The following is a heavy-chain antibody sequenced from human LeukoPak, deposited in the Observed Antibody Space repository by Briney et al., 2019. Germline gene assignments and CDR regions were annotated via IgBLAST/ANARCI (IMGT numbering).Heavy chain of an antibody. Sequence: ASVKVSCKASGYTFIGYYIHWVRQAPGQGLEWMGWINPNSGGTNYAQKFQGRVTMTRDTSISTAYMELSRLRSDDTAVCYCAREMVRGVYDDAFDIWGQGTMVTVSS. CDR3: AREMVRGVYDDAFDI. CDR2: INPNSGGT. V-gene: IGHV1-2*02. D-gene: IGHD3-10*01. CDR1: GYTFIGYY. J-gene: IGHJ3*02.